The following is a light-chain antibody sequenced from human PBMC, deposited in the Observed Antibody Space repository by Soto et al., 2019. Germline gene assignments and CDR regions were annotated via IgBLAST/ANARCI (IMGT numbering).Light chain of an antibody. Sequence: QSALTQPASVSGSPGQSITIAGTGTSSDIGAYNFVSWYQQHPGKAPKLMIYDVNIRPSGVYNRFSGSKSGNTASLTIAGLQAEDEADYYCTSWTTSTTMIFGGGTKVTVL. CDR2: DVN. V-gene: IGLV2-14*03. J-gene: IGLJ2*01. CDR1: SSDIGAYNF. CDR3: TSWTTSTTMI.